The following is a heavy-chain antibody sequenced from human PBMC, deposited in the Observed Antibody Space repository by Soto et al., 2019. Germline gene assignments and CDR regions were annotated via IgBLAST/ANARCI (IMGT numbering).Heavy chain of an antibody. CDR2: ISSSSSYI. CDR1: GFTFSSYS. J-gene: IGHJ4*02. CDR3: ARENGGSGFVDY. D-gene: IGHD6-19*01. Sequence: GGSLRLSCAASGFTFSSYSMNWVRQAPGKGLEWVSSISSSSSYIYHADSVKGRFTISRDNAKNSLYLQMNSLRAEDTAVYYCARENGGSGFVDYWGQGTMVTVSS. V-gene: IGHV3-21*01.